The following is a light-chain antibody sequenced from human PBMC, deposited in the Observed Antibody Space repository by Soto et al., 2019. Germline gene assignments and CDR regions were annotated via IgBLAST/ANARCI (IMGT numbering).Light chain of an antibody. J-gene: IGKJ4*01. CDR2: DAS. CDR3: QQYGSKPIT. Sequence: IVLKQAPDTLSLSPGERATLSCRASQSVKNNYLAWYQQKPGQPPRFLIYDASSMATGIPDRFSGSGSGPDFTLNISRLEPEDFAVYYCQQYGSKPITFDGGTKEDI. CDR1: QSVKNNY. V-gene: IGKV3-20*01.